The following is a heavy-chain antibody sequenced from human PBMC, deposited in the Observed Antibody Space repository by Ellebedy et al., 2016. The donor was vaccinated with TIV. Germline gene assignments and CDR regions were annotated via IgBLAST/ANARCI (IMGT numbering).Heavy chain of an antibody. D-gene: IGHD3-10*01. Sequence: GESLKISXAASGFTFSNYSMHWVRQAPGKGLEWVSYITTSSSTIYYADSVKGRFTISRDNAKNSLYLQMNSLRAEDTAVYYCARDPGNLWFGELLRSGWFDPWGQGTLVTVSS. J-gene: IGHJ5*02. CDR3: ARDPGNLWFGELLRSGWFDP. CDR2: ITTSSSTI. CDR1: GFTFSNYS. V-gene: IGHV3-48*01.